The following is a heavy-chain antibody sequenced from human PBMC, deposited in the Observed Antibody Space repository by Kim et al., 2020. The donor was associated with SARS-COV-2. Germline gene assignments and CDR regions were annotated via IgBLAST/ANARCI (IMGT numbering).Heavy chain of an antibody. CDR1: GFTFSSYG. CDR2: ISYDGSNK. Sequence: GGSLRLSCAASGFTFSSYGMHWVRQAPGKGLEWVAVISYDGSNKYYADSVKGRFTISRDNSKNTLYLQMNSLRAEDTAVYYCASPPGSGASGAYYYYGM. V-gene: IGHV3-30*03. D-gene: IGHD3-10*01. J-gene: IGHJ6*01. CDR3: ASPPGSGASGAYYYYGM.